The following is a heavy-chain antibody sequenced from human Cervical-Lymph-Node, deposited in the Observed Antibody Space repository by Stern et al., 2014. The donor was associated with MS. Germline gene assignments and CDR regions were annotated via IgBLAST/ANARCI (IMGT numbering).Heavy chain of an antibody. V-gene: IGHV1-69*01. J-gene: IGHJ6*02. CDR2: IIPIIGTA. Sequence: VQLVQSGAEVKKPGSSVQVSCKASGGTFNVYAINWLRQAPGQGLEWMGGIIPIIGTANYAQNFQGRITITADESTRTSSMQLSSLRSDDTAVYYCARDGRHTNNFGLDVWGQGTTVTVSS. CDR3: ARDGRHTNNFGLDV. CDR1: GGTFNVYA.